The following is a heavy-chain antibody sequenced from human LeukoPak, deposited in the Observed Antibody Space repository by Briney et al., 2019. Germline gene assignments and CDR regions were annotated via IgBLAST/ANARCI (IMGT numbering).Heavy chain of an antibody. CDR2: ISSSNSYT. V-gene: IGHV3-21*05. J-gene: IGHJ4*02. D-gene: IGHD4-17*01. CDR3: ARDRWYGDYSGKYYFDY. Sequence: KSGGSLRLSCAASGFTFSSYSMNWVRQAPGKGLEWVSYISSSNSYTNYADSVKGRFTISRDNAKNSLYLQMNSLRAEDTAVYYCARDRWYGDYSGKYYFDYWGQGTLVTVSS. CDR1: GFTFSSYS.